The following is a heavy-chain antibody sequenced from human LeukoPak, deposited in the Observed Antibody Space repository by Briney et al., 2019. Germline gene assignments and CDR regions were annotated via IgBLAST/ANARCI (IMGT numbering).Heavy chain of an antibody. J-gene: IGHJ3*02. CDR2: IYTSGST. Sequence: SETLSLTCTVSGSISGYYWSWIRQPPGKGLEWIGYIYTSGSTNYNPSLESRVTISVDTSKNQFSLDLSSVTAADTAVYYCARQECTSTSCLTKNAFDIWGQGTMVTVSS. D-gene: IGHD2-2*01. CDR3: ARQECTSTSCLTKNAFDI. CDR1: GSISGYY. V-gene: IGHV4-4*09.